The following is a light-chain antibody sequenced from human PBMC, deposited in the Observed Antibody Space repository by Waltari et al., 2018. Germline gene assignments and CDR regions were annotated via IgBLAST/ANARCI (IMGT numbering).Light chain of an antibody. V-gene: IGLV2-14*01. Sequence: QSALTQPASVSGSPGQSITISCTGTSSDVGGYNYVSWYQQHPGKVPKLLIFDVSNRPSGVSNRFSGCKSGNTASLTISGLQAEDESDYYCCSFTSRSTWVFGGGTKLTVL. CDR3: CSFTSRSTWV. J-gene: IGLJ3*02. CDR1: SSDVGGYNY. CDR2: DVS.